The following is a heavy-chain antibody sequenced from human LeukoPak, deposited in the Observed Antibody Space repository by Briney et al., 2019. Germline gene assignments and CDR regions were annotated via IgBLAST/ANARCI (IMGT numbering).Heavy chain of an antibody. J-gene: IGHJ4*02. V-gene: IGHV3-48*03. CDR2: ITCSGADV. Sequence: GGSLRLSCAASGYTFSSYEMNWVRQAPGKGLEWVASITCSGADVYYAGSVKGRFTISRDNAKNSLYLQMNSLRADDTAIYYCARDGSPGDILSGFCPMEYWGQGALVTVSS. D-gene: IGHD3-9*01. CDR1: GYTFSSYE. CDR3: ARDGSPGDILSGFCPMEY.